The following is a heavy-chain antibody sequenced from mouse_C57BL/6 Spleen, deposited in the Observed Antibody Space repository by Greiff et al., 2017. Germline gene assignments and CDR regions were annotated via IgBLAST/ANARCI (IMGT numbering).Heavy chain of an antibody. CDR3: ARDDGYYEGGY. V-gene: IGHV1-53*01. D-gene: IGHD2-3*01. J-gene: IGHJ2*01. Sequence: QVQLQQPGTELVKPGASVKLSCKASGYTFTSSWMHWVKQRPGPGLEWIGNINPSNGGTNYNEKFQSKATLTVDKSSSTAYMQRSSLTYEDSAGYYCARDDGYYEGGYWGQGTTLTVSA. CDR2: INPSNGGT. CDR1: GYTFTSSW.